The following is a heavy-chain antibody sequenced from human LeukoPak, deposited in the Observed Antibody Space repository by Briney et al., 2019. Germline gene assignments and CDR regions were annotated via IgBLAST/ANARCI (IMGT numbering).Heavy chain of an antibody. J-gene: IGHJ3*02. Sequence: SETLSLTCTVSGGSISSGSYYWSWIRQPAGKGLDWIGRIYTRGSTNYNPSLKSRVTISVDTSKNQSSLKLRSVTAADTAVYYCARVMSGRYDAFDIWGQGTMVTVSS. CDR2: IYTRGST. CDR3: ARVMSGRYDAFDI. V-gene: IGHV4-61*02. D-gene: IGHD2-8*01. CDR1: GGSISSGSYY.